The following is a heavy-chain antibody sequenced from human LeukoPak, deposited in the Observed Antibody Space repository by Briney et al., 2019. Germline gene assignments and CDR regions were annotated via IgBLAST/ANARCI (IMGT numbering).Heavy chain of an antibody. CDR3: ARDLPPGVPAAVNWFDH. Sequence: GGSLRLSCAASGFTFSSYSMNWVRQAPGKGLEWVSYISSSSNTIYYADSVKGRFTISRDNAKNSLYLQMNSLRAEDTAVYYCARDLPPGVPAAVNWFDHWGQGTLVTVSS. D-gene: IGHD2-2*01. CDR2: ISSSSNTI. V-gene: IGHV3-48*01. CDR1: GFTFSSYS. J-gene: IGHJ5*02.